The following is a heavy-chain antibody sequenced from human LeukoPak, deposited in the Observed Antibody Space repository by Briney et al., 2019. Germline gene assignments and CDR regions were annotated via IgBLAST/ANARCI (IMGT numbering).Heavy chain of an antibody. J-gene: IGHJ3*02. Sequence: PGRSLRLSCAASGFTFSSYSMNWVRQAPGKGLEWVSSISSSSSYIYYADSVKGRFTTSGDNAKNSLYLQMNSLRAEDTAVYYCARDSYAQYCSGGSCYHTRYAFDIWGQGTMVTVSS. CDR1: GFTFSSYS. CDR2: ISSSSSYI. CDR3: ARDSYAQYCSGGSCYHTRYAFDI. V-gene: IGHV3-21*01. D-gene: IGHD2-15*01.